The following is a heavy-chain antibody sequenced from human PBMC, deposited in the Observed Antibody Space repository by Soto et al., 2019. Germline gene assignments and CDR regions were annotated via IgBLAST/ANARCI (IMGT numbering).Heavy chain of an antibody. CDR2: IIPIFGTA. Sequence: QVQLVQSGAEVKKPGSSVKVSCKASGGTFSSYAISWVRQAPGQGLEWMGGIIPIFGTANYAQKFQGRVTITEDESTITAYMELSSLRSAATAVYYCARHDYGGNFVLDSWGQGTLVTFSS. J-gene: IGHJ4*02. CDR1: GGTFSSYA. V-gene: IGHV1-69*12. CDR3: ARHDYGGNFVLDS. D-gene: IGHD4-17*01.